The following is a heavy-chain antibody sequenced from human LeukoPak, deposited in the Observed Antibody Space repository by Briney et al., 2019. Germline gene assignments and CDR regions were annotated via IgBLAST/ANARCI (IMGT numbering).Heavy chain of an antibody. D-gene: IGHD5-12*01. CDR2: IYHSGST. Sequence: SETLSLTCAVSGYSISSGYYWGWIRQPPRKGLEWIGSIYHSGSTYYNPSLKSRVTISVDTSKNQFSLKLSSVTAADTAVYYCARVGGYDWVLDYWGQGTLVTVSS. CDR3: ARVGGYDWVLDY. CDR1: GYSISSGYY. V-gene: IGHV4-38-2*01. J-gene: IGHJ4*02.